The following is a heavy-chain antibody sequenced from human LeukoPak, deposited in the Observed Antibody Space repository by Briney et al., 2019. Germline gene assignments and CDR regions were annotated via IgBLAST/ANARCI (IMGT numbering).Heavy chain of an antibody. D-gene: IGHD2-2*01. CDR3: VKGHCSGASCYEGGDEN. Sequence: PGGSLRLSCAASGFTFSSYAMHWVRQAPGKGLERVAVISYDGSNKYYADSVEGRFTISRDNSKNTLFLQMNSLRDDDTAVYYCVKGHCSGASCYEGGDENWGQGTLVTVSS. CDR1: GFTFSSYA. CDR2: ISYDGSNK. J-gene: IGHJ4*02. V-gene: IGHV3-30-3*01.